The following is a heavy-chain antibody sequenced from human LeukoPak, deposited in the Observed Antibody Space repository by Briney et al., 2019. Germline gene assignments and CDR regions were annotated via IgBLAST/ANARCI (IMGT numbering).Heavy chain of an antibody. CDR2: IRFDGGNE. Sequence: PGGSLRLSCAASDFTFSDYGVHWVRQAPGKGLEWVAFIRFDGGNEIYGDSVKGRFTISRDDSKDTLYLQMHSLSAEDTAVYFCAKAGYSTSWYYLDFWGQGTLVTVSS. J-gene: IGHJ4*02. V-gene: IGHV3-30*02. CDR3: AKAGYSTSWYYLDF. D-gene: IGHD6-13*01. CDR1: DFTFSDYG.